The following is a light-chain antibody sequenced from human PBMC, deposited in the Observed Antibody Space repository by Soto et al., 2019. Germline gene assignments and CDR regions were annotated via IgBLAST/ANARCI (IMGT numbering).Light chain of an antibody. CDR3: QQYGSSPLT. CDR2: GAS. CDR1: QSVRSSY. Sequence: EIVLTQSPATLSLSPGERATLSCRASQSVRSSYLAWYQQKPGQAPRLLFNGASSRATVIPDRFSGSGSGTDFTLTISRLEPEDFAVYYCQQYGSSPLTFGGGTKVEIK. V-gene: IGKV3-20*01. J-gene: IGKJ4*01.